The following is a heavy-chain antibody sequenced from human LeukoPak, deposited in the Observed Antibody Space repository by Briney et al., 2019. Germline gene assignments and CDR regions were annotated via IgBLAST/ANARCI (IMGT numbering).Heavy chain of an antibody. CDR2: INTNTEKP. Sequence: ASVKVSCKASGYSITNYAIHWVRQAPAQGLEWMGWINTNTEKPTYAPGFTGRYVFSWDSSVNTAYLQISSLKAEDTALYYCATGGGYRFAYWGQGTLVTVSS. V-gene: IGHV7-4-1*02. D-gene: IGHD6-25*01. CDR1: GYSITNYA. J-gene: IGHJ4*02. CDR3: ATGGGYRFAY.